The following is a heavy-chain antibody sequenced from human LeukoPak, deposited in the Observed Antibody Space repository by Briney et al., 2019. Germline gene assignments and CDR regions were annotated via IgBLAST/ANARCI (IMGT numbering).Heavy chain of an antibody. J-gene: IGHJ3*01. CDR3: ARRWHRVGAFDV. Sequence: GGSLRLSCAASGFTFSNYWMHWVRQAPGKGLVWISRIHSDGISTNYADSVKGRFTISRDNAKNTLYLQMNSLRAEDTAVYYCARRWHRVGAFDVWGQGTVATVSS. V-gene: IGHV3-74*01. CDR1: GFTFSNYW. CDR2: IHSDGIST. D-gene: IGHD5-24*01.